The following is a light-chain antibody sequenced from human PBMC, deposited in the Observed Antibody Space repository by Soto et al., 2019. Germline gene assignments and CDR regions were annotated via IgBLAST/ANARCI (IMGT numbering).Light chain of an antibody. J-gene: IGKJ1*01. CDR2: DAS. V-gene: IGKV3-11*01. CDR1: QSVSSY. Sequence: EIVLTQSPATLSLSPGERATLSCRASQSVSSYLVWYQQNPGQAPRLLIYDASNRATGIPARFSGSGSGTDFTLTISSLEPEDFAVYYCQQRSNWVTFGQGTKVEIK. CDR3: QQRSNWVT.